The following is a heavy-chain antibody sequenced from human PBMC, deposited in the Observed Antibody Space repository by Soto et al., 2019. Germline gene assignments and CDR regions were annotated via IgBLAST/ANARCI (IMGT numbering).Heavy chain of an antibody. CDR2: ISSAASTI. D-gene: IGHD5-18*01. CDR1: GFTFSHFE. V-gene: IGHV3-48*03. Sequence: PGGSLSLSCTASGFTFSHFEMNWVRQAPGKGLEWVSYISSAASTIYYADSVKGRFTISRDNGKNSVYLQMNSLRAEDTAVYYCARDKDTAMVFDYWGQGILVTVSS. J-gene: IGHJ4*02. CDR3: ARDKDTAMVFDY.